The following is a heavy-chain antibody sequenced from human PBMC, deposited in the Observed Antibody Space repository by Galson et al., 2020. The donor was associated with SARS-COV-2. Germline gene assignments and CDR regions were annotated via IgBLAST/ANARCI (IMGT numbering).Heavy chain of an antibody. D-gene: IGHD7-27*01. J-gene: IGHJ6*02. V-gene: IGHV4-61*08. CDR1: GGSVSSGGSS. CDR2: IYYSGSP. CDR3: ARGLGNTYGYYGLDV. Sequence: SETLSLTCTVSGGSVSSGGSSWRWIRQPPGKGLEWIGSIYYSGSPNYNSSLKSRVTISIDTSKNQLSLKLNSVTAADTAVFYCARGLGNTYGYYGLDVWGPGTTVTVSS.